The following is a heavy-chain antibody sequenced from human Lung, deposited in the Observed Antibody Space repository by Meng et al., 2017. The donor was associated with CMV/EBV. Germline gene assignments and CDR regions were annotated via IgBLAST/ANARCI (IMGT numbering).Heavy chain of an antibody. J-gene: IGHJ4*02. D-gene: IGHD5-18*01. Sequence: GGSLRLSCAASGLIFSSYGMHWVRQAPGKGLEWVAFIRYDGSKEYYVDFVKGRFTISRDNSKNTLYLQMHSLRPGDTAVYYCAKERIRYNYGSETIDYWGQGTLVTVSS. CDR2: IRYDGSKE. CDR1: GLIFSSYG. CDR3: AKERIRYNYGSETIDY. V-gene: IGHV3-30*02.